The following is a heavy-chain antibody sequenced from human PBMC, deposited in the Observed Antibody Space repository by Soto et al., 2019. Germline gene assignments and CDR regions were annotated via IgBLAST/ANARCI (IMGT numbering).Heavy chain of an antibody. CDR3: ARGWGDYSKSGGVDY. D-gene: IGHD6-13*01. CDR2: MNPNSGNT. Sequence: ASVKVSCKASGYTFTSYDINWVRQATGQGLEWMGWMNPNSGNTGYAQKFQGRVTMTRDTSISTAYMELSRLRPEDTAVYYCARGWGDYSKSGGVDYWGQGTLVTVSS. J-gene: IGHJ4*02. V-gene: IGHV1-8*01. CDR1: GYTFTSYD.